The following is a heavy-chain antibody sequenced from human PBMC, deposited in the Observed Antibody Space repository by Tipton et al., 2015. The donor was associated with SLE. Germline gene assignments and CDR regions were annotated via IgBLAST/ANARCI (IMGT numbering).Heavy chain of an antibody. J-gene: IGHJ5*02. CDR1: GYSISSGFY. CDR2: IYHSGTT. V-gene: IGHV4-38-2*02. CDR3: ARAGGAAALDWFDP. D-gene: IGHD6-13*01. Sequence: TLSLTCTVSGYSISSGFYWGWMRQPPGRGLEWIGIIYHSGTTYYNPSLKSRITISVDTSKNQFSLKLSSVTAADTAVYYCARAGGAAALDWFDPWGQGTLVTVSS.